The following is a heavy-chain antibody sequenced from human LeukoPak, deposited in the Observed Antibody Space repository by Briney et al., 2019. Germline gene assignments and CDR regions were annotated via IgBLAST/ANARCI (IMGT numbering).Heavy chain of an antibody. CDR1: GFTFSSYW. CDR3: ARSKRWLQSDNFDY. CDR2: IKQDGSEK. D-gene: IGHD5-24*01. V-gene: IGHV3-7*01. J-gene: IGHJ4*02. Sequence: GGSLRLSCAASGFTFSSYWMSWVRQAPRKGLEWVANIKQDGSEKYYVDSVKGRFTISRDNAKNSLYLQMNSLRAEDTAVYYCARSKRWLQSDNFDYWGQGTLVTVSS.